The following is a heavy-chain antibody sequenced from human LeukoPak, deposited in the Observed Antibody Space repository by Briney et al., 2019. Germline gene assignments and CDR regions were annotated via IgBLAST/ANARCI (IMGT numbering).Heavy chain of an antibody. J-gene: IGHJ4*02. V-gene: IGHV1-69*04. CDR1: GGTFSSYA. D-gene: IGHD2-15*01. CDR3: ARDGHPRVVAAGALDY. CDR2: IIPILGIA. Sequence: GASVKVSCKASGGTFSSYAISWVRQAPGQGLEWMGRIIPILGIANYAQKFQGRVTITADKSTSTAYMELSSLGSEDTAVYYCARDGHPRVVAAGALDYWGQGTLVTVSS.